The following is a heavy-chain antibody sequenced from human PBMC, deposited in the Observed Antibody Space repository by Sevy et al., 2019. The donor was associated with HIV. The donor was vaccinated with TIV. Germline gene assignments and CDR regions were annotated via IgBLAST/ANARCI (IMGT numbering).Heavy chain of an antibody. D-gene: IGHD3-9*01. V-gene: IGHV4-30-4*01. J-gene: IGHJ4*01. CDR2: IHYSGGT. CDR1: GGSISSSETY. Sequence: SEILSLTCTVSGGSISSSETYWSWIRQPPGKGLEWIGYIHYSGGTYHNPFLKSRVAMSVDTSEKQFSLKLSLLTAADTAVYYCASKRRYNHGPFDYWGQGTLVTVSS. CDR3: ASKRRYNHGPFDY.